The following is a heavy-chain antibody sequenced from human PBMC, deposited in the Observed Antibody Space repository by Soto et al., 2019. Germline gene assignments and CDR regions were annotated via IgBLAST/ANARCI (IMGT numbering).Heavy chain of an antibody. J-gene: IGHJ4*02. CDR3: ARLQRDYLDN. V-gene: IGHV3-7*01. Sequence: GGSLRLSCAASGFTFSRFWMTWIRQAPGKGLEWVANIKEDGSEQHYVDSMRGRFTISRDNAQNTLYLQMNSLRAEDTAVYYCARLQRDYLDNWGQGALVTVSS. CDR2: IKEDGSEQ. D-gene: IGHD1-1*01. CDR1: GFTFSRFW.